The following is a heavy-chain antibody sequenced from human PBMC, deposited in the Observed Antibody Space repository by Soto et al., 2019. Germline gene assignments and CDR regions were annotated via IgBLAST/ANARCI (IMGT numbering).Heavy chain of an antibody. V-gene: IGHV3-9*01. CDR3: AKAMDTAMAHFDY. J-gene: IGHJ4*02. Sequence: LRLSCAASGFTFDDYAMHWVRQAPGKGLEWVSGISWNSGSIGYADSVKGRFTISRDNAKNSLYLQMNSLRAEDTALYYCAKAMDTAMAHFDYWGQGTLVTVSS. D-gene: IGHD5-18*01. CDR2: ISWNSGSI. CDR1: GFTFDDYA.